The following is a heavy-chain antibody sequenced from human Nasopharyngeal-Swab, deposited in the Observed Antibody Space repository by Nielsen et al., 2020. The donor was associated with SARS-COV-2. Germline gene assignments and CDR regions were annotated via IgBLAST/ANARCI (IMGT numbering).Heavy chain of an antibody. J-gene: IGHJ6*02. CDR3: ARIPYYDILTGYRDHYYYYGMDV. V-gene: IGHV2-70*01. Sequence: SGPTLVKPTQTLTLTCTFSGFSLSTSGMCVSWIRQPPGKALEWLALIDWDDDKYYSTSLKTRLTISKDTSKNQVVLTMTTMDPVDTATYYCARIPYYDILTGYRDHYYYYGMDVWGQGTTVTVSS. CDR2: IDWDDDK. D-gene: IGHD3-9*01. CDR1: GFSLSTSGMC.